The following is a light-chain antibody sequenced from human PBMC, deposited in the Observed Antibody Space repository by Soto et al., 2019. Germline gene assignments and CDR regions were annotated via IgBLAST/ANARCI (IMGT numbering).Light chain of an antibody. Sequence: EVVLTQSPATLSLSPGERATLSCRASQGIRNYLAWYQQKPGQAPRLLIYDASNRATGIPARFSGSGSCTYFIPISSSLPADDYVVYYWQQRSNRPAFGQGTKVEIK. V-gene: IGKV3-11*01. J-gene: IGKJ1*01. CDR2: DAS. CDR3: QQRSNRPA. CDR1: QGIRNY.